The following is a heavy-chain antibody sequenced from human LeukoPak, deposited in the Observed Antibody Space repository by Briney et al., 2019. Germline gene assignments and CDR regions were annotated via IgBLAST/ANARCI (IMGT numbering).Heavy chain of an antibody. CDR2: IYYSGST. CDR3: ARLSSGWYRYFDY. D-gene: IGHD6-19*01. V-gene: IGHV4-39*01. J-gene: IGHJ4*02. CDR1: GGSISSSGYY. Sequence: SETLSLTCTVSGGSISSSGYYWGWIRQPPGKGLEWIGSIYYSGSTYYNPSLKSRVTISVDTSKNQFSLKLSSVTAADTAVYYCARLSSGWYRYFDYWGQGTLVTVSS.